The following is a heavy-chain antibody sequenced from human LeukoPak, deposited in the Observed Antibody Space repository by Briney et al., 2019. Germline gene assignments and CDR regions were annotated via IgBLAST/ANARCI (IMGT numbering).Heavy chain of an antibody. Sequence: NPSQTLSLTCTVSGGSISSGGSIGSFYWSWIRQPAGKGLEWIGRIDAGGSTNYNPSLRGRVTISVDTSKNQFSLKLNSVTAADTAVYYCARYCSGGDCYSKALDYWGQGILVTVSS. CDR1: GGSISSGGSIGSFY. D-gene: IGHD2-15*01. J-gene: IGHJ4*02. CDR3: ARYCSGGDCYSKALDY. V-gene: IGHV4-61*02. CDR2: IDAGGST.